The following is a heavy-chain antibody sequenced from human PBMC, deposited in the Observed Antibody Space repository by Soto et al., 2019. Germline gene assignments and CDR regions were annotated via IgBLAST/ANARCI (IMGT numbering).Heavy chain of an antibody. CDR2: INAGNGNT. V-gene: IGHV1-3*01. CDR3: ARDFDNWNYEVWFDP. CDR1: GYTFTSYA. Sequence: GASVKVSCKASGYTFTSYAMHWVRQAPGQRLEWMGWINAGNGNTKYSQKFQGRVTITRDTSASTAYMELSSLRSEDTAVYYCARDFDNWNYEVWFDPWGQGTLVTVSS. J-gene: IGHJ5*02. D-gene: IGHD1-7*01.